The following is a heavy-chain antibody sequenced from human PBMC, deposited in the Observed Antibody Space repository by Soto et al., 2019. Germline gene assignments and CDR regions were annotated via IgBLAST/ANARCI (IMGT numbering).Heavy chain of an antibody. Sequence: PGGSLRLSCAASGFTFSNYAISWVRQAPGKGLEWVSVVSGGGTTTYYADSVKGRFTISRDNSKNTLFLQMDSLRAEYTAVYYCAKDRLSASTAQRFDPWGQGTLVTVSS. J-gene: IGHJ5*02. V-gene: IGHV3-23*01. D-gene: IGHD2-2*01. CDR3: AKDRLSASTAQRFDP. CDR2: VSGGGTTT. CDR1: GFTFSNYA.